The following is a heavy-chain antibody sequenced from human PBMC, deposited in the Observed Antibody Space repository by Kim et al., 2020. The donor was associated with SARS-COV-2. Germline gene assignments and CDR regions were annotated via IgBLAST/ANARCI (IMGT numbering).Heavy chain of an antibody. Sequence: ASVKVSCKASGYTFTSYYMHWVRQAPGQGLEWMGIINPSGGSTSYAQKFQGRVTMTRDTSTSTVYMELSSLRSEDTAVYYCARAPPGRYECSGGSCPAMDVWGQGTTVTVSS. CDR3: ARAPPGRYECSGGSCPAMDV. CDR1: GYTFTSYY. V-gene: IGHV1-46*01. CDR2: INPSGGST. J-gene: IGHJ6*02. D-gene: IGHD2-15*01.